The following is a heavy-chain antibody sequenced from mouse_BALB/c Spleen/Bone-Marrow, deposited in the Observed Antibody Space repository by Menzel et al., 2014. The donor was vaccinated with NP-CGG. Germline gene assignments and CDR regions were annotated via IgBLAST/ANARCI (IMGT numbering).Heavy chain of an antibody. CDR2: INPSTGYT. V-gene: IGHV1-7*01. CDR3: ERPPCYYGSSYDAMDY. J-gene: IGHJ4*01. D-gene: IGHD1-1*01. CDR1: GYTFTSHW. Sequence: QVQLQQSGAELAKPGASVKMSCKASGYTFTSHWMHWVKQRPGQGLEWIGYINPSTGYTENNQKFKDKATLTPDKSSSTAYMQLSSLTSEDSAVYYFERPPCYYGSSYDAMDYWGQGTSVTDSS.